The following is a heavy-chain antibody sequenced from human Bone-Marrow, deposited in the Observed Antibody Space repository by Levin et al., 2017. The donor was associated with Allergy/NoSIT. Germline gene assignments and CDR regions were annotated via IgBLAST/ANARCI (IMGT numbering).Heavy chain of an antibody. CDR1: GFTFSTYG. J-gene: IGHJ5*02. V-gene: IGHV3-23*01. CDR2: ISGSGAGT. Sequence: GESLKISCVASGFTFSTYGMNWVRQAPGKGLEWVSGISGSGAGTYYAESAKGRSTISRDNSKNTFYLQMNSLRAEDTAVYYCARGGTSTHYAPCNWFDRWGQGTLVTVSS. CDR3: ARGGTSTHYAPCNWFDR. D-gene: IGHD2/OR15-2a*01.